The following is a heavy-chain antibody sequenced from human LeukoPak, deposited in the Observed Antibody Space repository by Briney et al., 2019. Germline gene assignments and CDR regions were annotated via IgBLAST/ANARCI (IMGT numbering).Heavy chain of an antibody. CDR3: ARRATIDY. D-gene: IGHD4-11*01. V-gene: IGHV3-7*03. Sequence: GGSLRLSCAAPGFTLSSFWMTWVRQAPGKGLEWVASIKHDGSEAYYVGSVKGRFTISRDNAKNSLYLQMNTLRVEDMALYYCARRATIDYWGQGTLVTVSS. CDR1: GFTLSSFW. J-gene: IGHJ4*02. CDR2: IKHDGSEA.